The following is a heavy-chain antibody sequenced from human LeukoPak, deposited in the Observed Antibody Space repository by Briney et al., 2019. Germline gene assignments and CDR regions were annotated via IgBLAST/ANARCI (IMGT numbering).Heavy chain of an antibody. CDR2: MNPNSGNT. CDR3: ARYSYYDSSGYYYGWFDP. J-gene: IGHJ5*02. V-gene: IGHV1-8*02. D-gene: IGHD3-22*01. CDR1: GYTFTSYE. Sequence: GASVKVSCKASGYTFTSYEINWVRQATGQGLEWMGWMNPNSGNTGYAQKFQGRVTMTRNTSISTAYMELSSLRSEDTAVYYCARYSYYDSSGYYYGWFDPWGQGTLVTVSS.